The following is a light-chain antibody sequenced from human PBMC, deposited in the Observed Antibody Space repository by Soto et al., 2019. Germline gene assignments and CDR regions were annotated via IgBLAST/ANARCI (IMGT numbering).Light chain of an antibody. CDR3: CSFAAMSGYV. J-gene: IGLJ1*01. CDR1: SSDVGAYDH. V-gene: IGLV2-11*01. CDR2: DVN. Sequence: QSALTQPRLVSGSPGQSVTISCTGTSSDVGAYDHVSWYQQHPGKAPKLMIHDVNQRPSGVPDRLSGSKSGNTASLTISGLQAEDEADYYCCSFAAMSGYVFGTGTKVTV.